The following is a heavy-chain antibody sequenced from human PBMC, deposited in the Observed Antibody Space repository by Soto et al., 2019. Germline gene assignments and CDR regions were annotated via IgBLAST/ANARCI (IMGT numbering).Heavy chain of an antibody. CDR2: IYPSDSDI. CDR1: GYSFTSHW. D-gene: IGHD2-2*01. CDR3: ARQDYSNYRGGMDV. Sequence: GESLKISCQTSGYSFTSHWIAWVRQMPGKGLEWMGIIYPSDSDIRYRPSFQGQVTISVDKSISTAYLQWSSLKASDTATCYCARQDYSNYRGGMDVWGQGTTVTVSS. V-gene: IGHV5-51*01. J-gene: IGHJ6*02.